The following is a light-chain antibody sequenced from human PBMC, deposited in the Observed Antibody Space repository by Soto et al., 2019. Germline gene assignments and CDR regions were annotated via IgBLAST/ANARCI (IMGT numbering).Light chain of an antibody. V-gene: IGLV1-44*01. J-gene: IGLJ2*01. CDR2: ANN. Sequence: QPVLTQSPSASGTPGQRVTISCSGSNSNIGNNPVNWYQQLPGMAPKLLIPANNQRPSGVPDRFSGSKSGTSASLAISGLQSEDEADYYCATWDGSLNAVVFGGGTKVTVL. CDR3: ATWDGSLNAVV. CDR1: NSNIGNNP.